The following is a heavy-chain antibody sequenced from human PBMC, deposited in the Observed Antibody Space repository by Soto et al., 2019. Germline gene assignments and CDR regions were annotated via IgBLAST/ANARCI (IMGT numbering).Heavy chain of an antibody. CDR3: VRVFDTYYFDL. J-gene: IGHJ4*02. CDR1: GFTFSTYG. CDR2: VWSDGSKK. D-gene: IGHD3-9*01. V-gene: IGHV3-33*01. Sequence: QVQVVESGGGVVQPGRSLRLSCAASGFTFSTYGMHWVRQAPGKGLEWVALVWSDGSKKYYADSVKGRFTISRDNSKDTLHLQMNSVRAEDTAVYYCVRVFDTYYFDLWGQGTLVTVST.